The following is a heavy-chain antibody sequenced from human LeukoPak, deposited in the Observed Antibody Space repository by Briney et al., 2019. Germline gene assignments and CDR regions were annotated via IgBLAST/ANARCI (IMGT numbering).Heavy chain of an antibody. V-gene: IGHV3-21*06. D-gene: IGHD4-11*01. CDR1: GFTLRSYE. CDR3: ARGAPTDYLDY. Sequence: PGGSLRLSCAASGFTLRSYEMNWVRQAPGKGLEWVSYISSSSRYIYYADSVKGRFTISRDNAKNSLYLQMNSLRAEDTAVFYCARGAPTDYLDYWGQGTLVTVSS. J-gene: IGHJ4*02. CDR2: ISSSSRYI.